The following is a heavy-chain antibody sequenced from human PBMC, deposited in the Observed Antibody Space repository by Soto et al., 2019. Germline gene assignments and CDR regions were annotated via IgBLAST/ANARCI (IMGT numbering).Heavy chain of an antibody. Sequence: QVQLQESGPGLVKHSQTLSLTCTVSGGSISSGGYYWTWIRRNPGKGLEWIGYISYSGSTYYNPSLQSRVTISVDTSKNQFSLKLSSVTAADTAVYYCARSVFPWGQGTLVTVSS. CDR2: ISYSGST. CDR1: GGSISSGGYY. J-gene: IGHJ5*02. V-gene: IGHV4-31*03. CDR3: ARSVFP.